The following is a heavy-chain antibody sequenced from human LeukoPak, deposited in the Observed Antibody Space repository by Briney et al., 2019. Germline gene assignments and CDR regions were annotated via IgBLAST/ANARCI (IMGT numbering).Heavy chain of an antibody. D-gene: IGHD2-15*01. CDR3: ARVSGYCSGGSCYGLPSHGMDV. V-gene: IGHV1-46*01. Sequence: WAPVNVSCKASGYTFTSYYMQWVRQAPGQGLEWMGIINPSGGSTSYAQKFQGRVTMTRDTSTSTVYMELSSLRSEDTAVYYCARVSGYCSGGSCYGLPSHGMDVWGQGTTVTVSS. CDR2: INPSGGST. CDR1: GYTFTSYY. J-gene: IGHJ6*02.